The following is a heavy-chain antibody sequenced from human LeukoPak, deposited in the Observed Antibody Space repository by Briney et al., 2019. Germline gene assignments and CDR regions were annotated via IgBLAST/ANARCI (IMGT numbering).Heavy chain of an antibody. CDR2: INPSGGST. Sequence: AXVKVSCKAXGYTFTSYYMHWVRQAPGQGLEWMGIINPSGGSTSYAQKFQGRVTMTRDTSTSTVYMELSSLRSEDTAVYYCAREGKKNSSGYYSAAFDIWGQGTMVTVSS. D-gene: IGHD3-22*01. V-gene: IGHV1-46*01. J-gene: IGHJ3*02. CDR3: AREGKKNSSGYYSAAFDI. CDR1: GYTFTSYY.